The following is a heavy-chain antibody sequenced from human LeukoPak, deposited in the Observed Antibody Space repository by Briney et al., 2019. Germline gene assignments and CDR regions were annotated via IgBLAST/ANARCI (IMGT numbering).Heavy chain of an antibody. Sequence: ASVKVSCKASGYTFTSYDINWVRQATGQGLEWMGWMNPNSGNTGYAQKFQGRVTITRNTSISTAYMELSSLRYEDTAVYYCARPQYDILTGYRDEGSLFDYWGQGTLVTVSS. V-gene: IGHV1-8*03. CDR2: MNPNSGNT. J-gene: IGHJ4*02. CDR3: ARPQYDILTGYRDEGSLFDY. D-gene: IGHD3-9*01. CDR1: GYTFTSYD.